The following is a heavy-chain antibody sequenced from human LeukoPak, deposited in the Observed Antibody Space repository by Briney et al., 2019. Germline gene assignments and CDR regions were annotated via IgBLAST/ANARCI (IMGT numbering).Heavy chain of an antibody. CDR3: ARSDYKLGMTTYYYYMDV. Sequence: SETLSLTCAVYGGSFSGYYWSWIRQTPGKGLEWIGEINHSGSTNYNPSLKSRVTISVDTSKNQFSLKLSSVTAADTAVYYCARSDYKLGMTTYYYYMDVWGKGTTVTVSS. CDR2: INHSGST. D-gene: IGHD3-10*01. V-gene: IGHV4-34*01. CDR1: GGSFSGYY. J-gene: IGHJ6*03.